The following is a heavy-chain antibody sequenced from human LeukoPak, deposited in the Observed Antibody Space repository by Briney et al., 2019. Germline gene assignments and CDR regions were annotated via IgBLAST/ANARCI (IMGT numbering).Heavy chain of an antibody. Sequence: PSETLSLTCTVSGGSISSSSYYWGWIRQPPGKGLEWIGSIYYSGSTYYNPSLKSRVTISVDTSRNQFSLKLSSVTAADTAVYYCARVPSYCTGGSCYTQYYFDYWGQGTLVTVSS. V-gene: IGHV4-39*07. D-gene: IGHD2-15*01. CDR1: GGSISSSSYY. J-gene: IGHJ4*02. CDR2: IYYSGST. CDR3: ARVPSYCTGGSCYTQYYFDY.